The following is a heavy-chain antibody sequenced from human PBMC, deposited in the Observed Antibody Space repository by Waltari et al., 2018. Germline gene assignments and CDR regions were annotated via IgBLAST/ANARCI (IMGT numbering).Heavy chain of an antibody. CDR3: ARRGYSGYAIFDY. Sequence: QVQLQESGPGLVKPSETLSLTCAVSGYSISSGYYWGWTRQPPGKGLEWIGSIYHSGSTYYNPSLKSRVTISVDTSKNQFSLKLSSVTAADTAVYYCARRGYSGYAIFDYWGQGTLVTVSS. D-gene: IGHD5-12*01. J-gene: IGHJ4*02. CDR2: IYHSGST. V-gene: IGHV4-38-2*01. CDR1: GYSISSGYY.